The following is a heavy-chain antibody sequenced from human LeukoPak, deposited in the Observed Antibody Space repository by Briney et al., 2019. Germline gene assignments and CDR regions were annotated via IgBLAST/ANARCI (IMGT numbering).Heavy chain of an antibody. CDR1: GFTFSSYG. Sequence: GGSLTLSCSASGFTFSSYGVSWVRQAPGKGLQWVSSISASGGSTYYADFVEGRFTISRDNSKNTLSLQMYSLRAEDTAIYYCAKSSLFYDSSGYYVGEKYYFDYWGQGTLVTVSS. CDR3: AKSSLFYDSSGYYVGEKYYFDY. CDR2: ISASGGST. D-gene: IGHD3-22*01. J-gene: IGHJ4*02. V-gene: IGHV3-23*01.